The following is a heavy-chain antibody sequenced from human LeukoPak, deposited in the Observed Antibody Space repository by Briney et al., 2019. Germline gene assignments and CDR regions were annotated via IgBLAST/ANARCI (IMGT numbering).Heavy chain of an antibody. CDR1: GFTFSTYE. CDR3: AREPTIPYFDY. V-gene: IGHV3-48*03. Sequence: GGSLRLSCAASGFTFSTYEMNWVRQAPGKGLEWVSYISSSGTVIYYADSVKGRFTISRDNTKKSLYLQMNSLRAEDTAVYYCAREPTIPYFDYWGQGTLVTVPS. J-gene: IGHJ4*02. D-gene: IGHD4/OR15-4a*01. CDR2: ISSSGTVI.